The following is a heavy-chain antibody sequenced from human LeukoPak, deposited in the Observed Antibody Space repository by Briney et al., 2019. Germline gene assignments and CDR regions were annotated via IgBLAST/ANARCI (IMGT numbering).Heavy chain of an antibody. CDR3: AKDRRLSIAVAGGGFDY. J-gene: IGHJ4*02. V-gene: IGHV3-9*01. CDR2: ISWNSGNI. CDR1: GSTFDDYA. Sequence: GGSLRLSCAASGSTFDDYAMHWVRQAPGKGLEWVSGISWNSGNIGYADSVKGRFTISRDNAKNSLYLQMNSLRAEDTALYYCAKDRRLSIAVAGGGFDYWGQGTLVTVSS. D-gene: IGHD6-19*01.